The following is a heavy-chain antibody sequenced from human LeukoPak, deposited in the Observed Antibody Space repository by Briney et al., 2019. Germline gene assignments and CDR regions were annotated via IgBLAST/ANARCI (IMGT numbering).Heavy chain of an antibody. CDR3: ARQWLVRVYYMDV. Sequence: GGSLRLSCAASGFTFSSYGMHWVRQAPGKGLEWVAVISYDGSNKYYADSVKGRFTISRDNSKNTLYLQMNSLRAEDTAVYYCARQWLVRVYYMDVWGKGTTVTVSS. CDR2: ISYDGSNK. V-gene: IGHV3-30*03. J-gene: IGHJ6*03. CDR1: GFTFSSYG. D-gene: IGHD6-19*01.